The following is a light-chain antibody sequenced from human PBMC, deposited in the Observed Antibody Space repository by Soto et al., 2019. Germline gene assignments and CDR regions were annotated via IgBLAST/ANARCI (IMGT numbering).Light chain of an antibody. CDR1: QSLSSRY. V-gene: IGKV3-20*01. CDR2: GAS. J-gene: IGKJ4*01. CDR3: QQYSSSPPT. Sequence: EIVLTQSPGTLSLSPGDRATLSCRASQSLSSRYLAWYRQKPGQAPRLLIYGASNRATGIPDRFSGSGSGTDFTLTISRLEPDDFAVYYCQQYSSSPPTFGGGTKVDI.